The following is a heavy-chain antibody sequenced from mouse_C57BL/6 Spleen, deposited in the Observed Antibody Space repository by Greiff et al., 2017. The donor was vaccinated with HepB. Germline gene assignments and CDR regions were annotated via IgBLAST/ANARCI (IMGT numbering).Heavy chain of an antibody. Sequence: VQLVESRPELVKPGASVKISCKASGYAFSSSWMNWVKQRPGKGLEWIGRIYPGDGDTNYNGKFKGKATLTADKSSSTAYMQLSSLTSEDSAVYFCARSNWAGDYAMDYWGQRTSVTVSS. CDR1: GYAFSSSW. D-gene: IGHD4-1*01. CDR3: ARSNWAGDYAMDY. CDR2: IYPGDGDT. V-gene: IGHV1-82*01. J-gene: IGHJ4*01.